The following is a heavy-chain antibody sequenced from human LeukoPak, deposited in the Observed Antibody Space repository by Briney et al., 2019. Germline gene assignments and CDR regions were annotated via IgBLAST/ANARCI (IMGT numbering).Heavy chain of an antibody. D-gene: IGHD5-24*01. J-gene: IGHJ4*02. Sequence: GASVKVSCKASGGTFSSYAISWVRQAPGQGLEWMGGIIPIFGTANYAQKFQGRDTITADESTSTAYMELSSLRSEDTAVYYCARRDGYQHDYWGQGTLVTVSS. CDR2: IIPIFGTA. V-gene: IGHV1-69*13. CDR1: GGTFSSYA. CDR3: ARRDGYQHDY.